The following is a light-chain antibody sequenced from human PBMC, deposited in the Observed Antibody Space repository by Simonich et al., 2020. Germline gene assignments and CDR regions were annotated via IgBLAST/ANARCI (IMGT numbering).Light chain of an antibody. V-gene: IGKV1-12*01. J-gene: IGKJ4*01. CDR2: AAS. Sequence: DIQMTQSPSSVSSSVGDRVTITCRASQGISSLLAWYPQKPGKAPKLLIYAASSLQSGVPSRFSGSGSGTDFTLTISSLQPEDFATYYCQQANSFPPLTFGGGTKVEIK. CDR1: QGISSL. CDR3: QQANSFPPLT.